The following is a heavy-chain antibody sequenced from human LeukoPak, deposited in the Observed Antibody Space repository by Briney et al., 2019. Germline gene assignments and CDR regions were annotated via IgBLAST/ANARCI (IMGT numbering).Heavy chain of an antibody. CDR1: GYTFTGYY. CDR3: ARDGEFYYGSGTYYFDY. V-gene: IGHV1-2*02. Sequence: GASVKVSCKASGYTFTGYYMHWVRQAPGQGLEWMGWINPNSGGTNYAQKFQGRVTMTRDTSISTAYMELSRLRSDDTAVYYCARDGEFYYGSGTYYFDYWGQGTLVTVSS. J-gene: IGHJ4*02. D-gene: IGHD3-10*01. CDR2: INPNSGGT.